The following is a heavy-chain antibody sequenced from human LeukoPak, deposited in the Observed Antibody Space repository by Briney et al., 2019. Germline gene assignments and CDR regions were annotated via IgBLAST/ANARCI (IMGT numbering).Heavy chain of an antibody. Sequence: SETLSLTCAVYGGSFSGYYWSWIRQPPGKGLEWIGEINHSGSTNYNPSLKSRVTISVDTSKNQFSLKLSSVTAADTAVYYCGRGSVGCSSYSCYSTQFDYWGQGTLVTVSS. CDR2: INHSGST. V-gene: IGHV4-34*01. CDR1: GGSFSGYY. D-gene: IGHD2-2*01. J-gene: IGHJ4*02. CDR3: GRGSVGCSSYSCYSTQFDY.